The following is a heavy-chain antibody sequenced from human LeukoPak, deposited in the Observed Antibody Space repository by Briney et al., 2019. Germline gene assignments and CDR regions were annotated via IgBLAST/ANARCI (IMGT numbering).Heavy chain of an antibody. D-gene: IGHD1-7*01. V-gene: IGHV3-15*01. CDR3: TTGPPTTVDFDY. CDR1: GFTLSNAL. Sequence: GGTLRLSCAVSGFTLSNALMSWGRQAPGKGREWVGRIKSKTDGGTTDYAAPVKGTFTISRDDSKNTLYLQMNSLKTEDTAVYYCTTGPPTTVDFDYWGQGTLVTVSS. J-gene: IGHJ4*02. CDR2: IKSKTDGGTT.